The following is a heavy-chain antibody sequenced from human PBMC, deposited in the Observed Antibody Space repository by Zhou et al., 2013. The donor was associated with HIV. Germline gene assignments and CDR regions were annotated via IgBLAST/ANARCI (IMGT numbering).Heavy chain of an antibody. V-gene: IGHV1-18*01. CDR3: ARDSPVRYYYYMDV. J-gene: IGHJ6*03. D-gene: IGHD3-16*02. CDR2: INSKTGAT. CDR1: GYTFTTFP. Sequence: QVHLVQSGTEVKKPGASVKVSCKASGYTFTTFPISWIRQAPGQGPEWMGWINSKTGATTYAQKVQGRVTMTTDTSTSTAYMELRSLRSDDTAVYYCARDSPVRYYYYMDVWGKGTTVTVSS.